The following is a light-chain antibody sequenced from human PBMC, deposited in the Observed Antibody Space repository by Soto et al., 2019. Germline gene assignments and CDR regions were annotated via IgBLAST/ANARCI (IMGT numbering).Light chain of an antibody. V-gene: IGLV2-11*01. CDR3: CTFAGRYSYV. J-gene: IGLJ1*01. CDR1: SSDVGSYNF. Sequence: QSVLTQPRSVSGSPGQSVTISCTGTSSDVGSYNFVSWHQQHPGKAPKLMIYDVAKRPSGVPDRFSGSKSGNTASLTISGLQAEDEADYYCCTFAGRYSYVFGSGTKATV. CDR2: DVA.